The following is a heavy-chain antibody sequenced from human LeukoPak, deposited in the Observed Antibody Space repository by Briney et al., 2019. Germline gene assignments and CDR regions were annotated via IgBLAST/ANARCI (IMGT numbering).Heavy chain of an antibody. CDR2: INPNSGGT. CDR1: GYTFTGYY. D-gene: IGHD5-18*01. Sequence: ASVKVSCKASGYTFTGYYMHWVRQAPGQGLEWMGWINPNSGGTNYAQKFQGRVTMTRDTSISTAYMELSRLRSDDTAVYYCARETEIGTLWFDYWGQGTLVTVSS. CDR3: ARETEIGTLWFDY. J-gene: IGHJ4*02. V-gene: IGHV1-2*02.